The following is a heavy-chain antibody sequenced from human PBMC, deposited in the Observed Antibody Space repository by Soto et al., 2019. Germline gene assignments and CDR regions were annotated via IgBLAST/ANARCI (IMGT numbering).Heavy chain of an antibody. V-gene: IGHV3-48*02. D-gene: IGHD2-2*01. J-gene: IGHJ4*02. CDR3: ARDILRYCSGTTCYSYYFDY. CDR1: GFTFSGYS. Sequence: GGSLRLSCVASGFTFSGYSMNWVRQAPGKGLEWVSYIDSGSNIIYYADSVKGRFTISRDNAKNSLYLQMNSLRDEDTAVYYCARDILRYCSGTTCYSYYFDYWGQGTLVTVSS. CDR2: IDSGSNII.